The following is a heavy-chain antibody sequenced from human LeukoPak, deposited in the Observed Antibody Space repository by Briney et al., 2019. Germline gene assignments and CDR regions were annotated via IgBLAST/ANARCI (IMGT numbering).Heavy chain of an antibody. CDR3: ARAENNYGYYYFDY. V-gene: IGHV3-21*01. CDR2: ISRSSNYI. D-gene: IGHD5-24*01. CDR1: GFTFSSYS. Sequence: GGSPRLSCAASGFTFSSYSMNWVRQAPGKGLEWASSISRSSNYIYYADSVKGRFTISRDNAKNSLYLKINSMRAEDTSVYYCARAENNYGYYYFDYWGPGTLVTVSS. J-gene: IGHJ4*02.